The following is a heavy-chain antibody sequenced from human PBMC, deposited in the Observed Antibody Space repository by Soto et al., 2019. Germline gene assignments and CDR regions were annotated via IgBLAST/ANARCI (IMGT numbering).Heavy chain of an antibody. CDR2: IDPSDSYT. J-gene: IGHJ6*02. CDR3: ARQLHSGPEYYYYYGMDV. D-gene: IGHD6-19*01. CDR1: GYSFTSYW. V-gene: IGHV5-10-1*01. Sequence: PGESLKISCKGSGYSFTSYWISWVRQMPGKGLGWMGRIDPSDSYTNYSPSFQGHVTISADKSISTAYLQWSSLKASDTAMYYCARQLHSGPEYYYYYGMDVWGQGTTVTVSS.